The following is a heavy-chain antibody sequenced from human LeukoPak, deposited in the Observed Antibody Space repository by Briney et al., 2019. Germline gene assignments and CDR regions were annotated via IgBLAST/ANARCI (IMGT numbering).Heavy chain of an antibody. D-gene: IGHD3-10*01. V-gene: IGHV4-59*01. J-gene: IGHJ5*02. Sequence: SETLSLTCTVSGGSISNYYWSWIRQPPGKGLEWIAYINYSGSTNYNPSLKSRVTISVDTSKSHFSLTLSSVTAADTAVYYCARSGLWFGESTYNWFDPWGQGTLVTVSS. CDR3: ARSGLWFGESTYNWFDP. CDR1: GGSISNYY. CDR2: INYSGST.